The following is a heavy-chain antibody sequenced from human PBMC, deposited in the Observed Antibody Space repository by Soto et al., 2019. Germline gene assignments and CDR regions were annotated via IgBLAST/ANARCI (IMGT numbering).Heavy chain of an antibody. V-gene: IGHV4-59*01. J-gene: IGHJ5*02. CDR3: ARESAGSGKNNWFDP. CDR1: RGSISSYY. CDR2: IHRTGST. Sequence: SENLSLTCSVSRGSISSYYWSWVRQPPGKGLEWIGFIHRTGSTKYNPSLESRVTISVDTSQNQLSLRLSSVTAADTAVYYCARESAGSGKNNWFDPWGQGILVTVSS. D-gene: IGHD3-10*01.